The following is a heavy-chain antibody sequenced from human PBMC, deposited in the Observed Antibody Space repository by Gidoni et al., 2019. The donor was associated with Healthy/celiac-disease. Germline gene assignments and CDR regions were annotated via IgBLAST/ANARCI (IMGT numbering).Heavy chain of an antibody. V-gene: IGHV3-9*01. Sequence: EEQLVESGGGLVQPGRSLRLSCAASGFTFDDYAMNWVRQAPGKCLEWVSGISWNSGSIGYADSVKGRFTISRDNAKNSLYLQMNSLRAEDTALYYCAKPHGDFWSGYFDYWGQGTLVTVSS. CDR3: AKPHGDFWSGYFDY. CDR1: GFTFDDYA. J-gene: IGHJ4*02. CDR2: ISWNSGSI. D-gene: IGHD3-3*01.